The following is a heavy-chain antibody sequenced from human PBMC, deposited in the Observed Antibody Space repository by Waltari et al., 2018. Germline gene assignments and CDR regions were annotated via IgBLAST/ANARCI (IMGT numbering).Heavy chain of an antibody. CDR1: GGTFSSYA. D-gene: IGHD4-4*01. CDR2: IIPIFGTA. Sequence: QVQLVQSGAEVKKPGSSVKVSCKASGGTFSSYAISWVRQAPGQGVGWMVGIIPIFGTANYAQKFQGRVTITADEATSTAYMELSSLRSEDTAVYYCAKRETTVMGFDPWGQGTLVTVSS. CDR3: AKRETTVMGFDP. V-gene: IGHV1-69*12. J-gene: IGHJ5*02.